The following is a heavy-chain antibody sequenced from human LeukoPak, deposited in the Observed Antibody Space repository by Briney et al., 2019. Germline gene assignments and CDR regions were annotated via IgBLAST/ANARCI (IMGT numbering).Heavy chain of an antibody. CDR3: ARIRCSTCAFDY. V-gene: IGHV4-34*01. J-gene: IGHJ4*02. Sequence: SETLSLTCAVYDGSFSNYYWTWIRQSPGKGLERIGEINHSGSTNYNPSLKSRVTISVDTSKNQFSLNLSSVTAADTAVYYCARIRCSTCAFDYWGQGTLVTVSS. D-gene: IGHD2-15*01. CDR1: DGSFSNYY. CDR2: INHSGST.